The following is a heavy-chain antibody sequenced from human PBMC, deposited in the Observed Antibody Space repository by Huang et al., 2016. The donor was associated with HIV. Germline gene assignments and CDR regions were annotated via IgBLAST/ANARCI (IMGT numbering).Heavy chain of an antibody. D-gene: IGHD3-3*01. J-gene: IGHJ4*02. CDR3: ARDHHDFWRGYRRMYFFDH. Sequence: QVQLQESGPGLVKPSETLSLTCTVSGGSISTHYWGWIRQPPGKGLEWIGSIDYSGSTNYSPSLKSRVTIVLDTSKNQFSLRVNSVTAADTAMYYCARDHHDFWRGYRRMYFFDHWGQGTLVTVSS. CDR2: IDYSGST. CDR1: GGSISTHY. V-gene: IGHV4-59*11.